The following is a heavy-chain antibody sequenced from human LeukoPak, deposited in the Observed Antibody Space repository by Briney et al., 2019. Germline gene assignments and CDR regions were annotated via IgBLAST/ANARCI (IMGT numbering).Heavy chain of an antibody. Sequence: GESLKISCQASGFSFFNYNITWVRQLPGKGLQWMGRIYPGDSYTTYSPSFQGHVTISADKSINTAYLQWSSLKASDTAMYYCARQYFYSGMGVWGQGTTVTVSS. CDR3: ARQYFYSGMGV. CDR1: GFSFFNYN. V-gene: IGHV5-10-1*01. CDR2: IYPGDSYT. J-gene: IGHJ6*02.